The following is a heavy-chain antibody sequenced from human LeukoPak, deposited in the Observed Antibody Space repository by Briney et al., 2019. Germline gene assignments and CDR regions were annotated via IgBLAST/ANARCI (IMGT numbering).Heavy chain of an antibody. CDR2: INHSGST. CDR3: ARGLRPEKLGHYYDSSGYCPHFDY. CDR1: GGSFSGYY. D-gene: IGHD3-22*01. Sequence: SQSLSLTCAVYGGSFSGYYWSWIRQPTGKGREWIGEINHSGSTNYNPSLKSRVTISVDTSKNQFSLKLSSVTAADTAVYYCARGLRPEKLGHYYDSSGYCPHFDYWGQGTLVTVSS. V-gene: IGHV4-34*01. J-gene: IGHJ4*02.